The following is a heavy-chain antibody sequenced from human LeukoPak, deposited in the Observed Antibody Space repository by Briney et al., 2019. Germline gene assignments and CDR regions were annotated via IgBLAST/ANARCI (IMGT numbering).Heavy chain of an antibody. Sequence: PSETLSLTCTVSGGSLSNYYWNWIRQPPGEGLEWIGYIYYSGSGSTNYNPSLKSRVTISVDTSKNQFSLKLSSVTAADTAVYYCARELRGGYNYLGYWGQGSLVTVSS. CDR2: IYYSGSGST. CDR1: GGSLSNYY. J-gene: IGHJ4*02. V-gene: IGHV4-59*12. CDR3: ARELRGGYNYLGY. D-gene: IGHD5-24*01.